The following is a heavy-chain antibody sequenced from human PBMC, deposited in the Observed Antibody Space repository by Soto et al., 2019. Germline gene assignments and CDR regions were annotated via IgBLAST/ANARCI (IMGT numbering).Heavy chain of an antibody. Sequence: QVQLVQSGAEVKEPGDSVRVSCEASGYTFTSYYIHWVRQAPGQGLEWMGWINPKFGDTTYAQDFQGRVSMTRDMSISTGYMELSRPTSDGTAIYYCARNMDYYYGPGSGNGHGFWGQGTTVTVFS. V-gene: IGHV1-2*02. J-gene: IGHJ6*02. CDR2: INPKFGDT. D-gene: IGHD3-10*01. CDR3: ARNMDYYYGPGSGNGHGF. CDR1: GYTFTSYY.